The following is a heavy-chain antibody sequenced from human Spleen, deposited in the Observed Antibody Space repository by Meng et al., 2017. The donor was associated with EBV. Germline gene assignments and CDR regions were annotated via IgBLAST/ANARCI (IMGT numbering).Heavy chain of an antibody. D-gene: IGHD2-2*01. CDR1: GNSISSGRYY. Sequence: QVQLQESGPGLVKPSQTLSLTCAVSGNSISSGRYYWSWIRQPPGKGLEWIGYLHYSGSTYYNPSLKNRLIISLDTSKNQFSLKLNSVTAADTAVYYCARYCSSSSCYPYWGQGPLVTVYS. CDR3: ARYCSSSSCYPY. V-gene: IGHV4-30-4*01. CDR2: LHYSGST. J-gene: IGHJ4*02.